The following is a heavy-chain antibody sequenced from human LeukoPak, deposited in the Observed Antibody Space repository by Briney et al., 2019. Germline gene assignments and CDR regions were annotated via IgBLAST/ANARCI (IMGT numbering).Heavy chain of an antibody. CDR1: GYSISSGYY. J-gene: IGHJ5*02. CDR2: IYHSERT. CDR3: AKNGQAGFSFDP. V-gene: IGHV4-38-2*02. Sequence: SETLSLTCTVSGYSISSGYYRGWIRQPPGKGLEWIGNIYHSERTHYNPSLKSRVTISADTSKNQFSLNLRSVTAADTAVYYCAKNGQAGFSFDPWGQGTLVTVSS. D-gene: IGHD6-19*01.